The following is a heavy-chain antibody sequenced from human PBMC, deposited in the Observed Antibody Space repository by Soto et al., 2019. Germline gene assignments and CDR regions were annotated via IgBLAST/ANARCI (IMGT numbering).Heavy chain of an antibody. CDR3: AKTETFDGYYNAFDY. J-gene: IGHJ4*02. V-gene: IGHV3-23*01. CDR1: GFSFAGYA. D-gene: IGHD3-9*01. CDR2: ISGGGGST. Sequence: GGSLRLSCAASGFSFAGYALTWVRLAPGKGLEWVASISGGGGSTYYTDSVKGRFSISRDNSNRVVYLQMGSLTAGDTAVYYCAKTETFDGYYNAFDYWGQGTRVTVSS.